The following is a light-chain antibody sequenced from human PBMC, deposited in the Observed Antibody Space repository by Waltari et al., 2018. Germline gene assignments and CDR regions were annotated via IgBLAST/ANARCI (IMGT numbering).Light chain of an antibody. CDR2: VNSDGSH. Sequence: QLVLTQSPSASASLGASVKLPCTLSSGHSSTLIASLLQQPGKGPRYLMKVNSDGSHRKGDEIPDRFSGSSSGAERYLTISSLQSEDEADYYCETGGHGTWVFGGGTKLTVL. V-gene: IGLV4-69*01. CDR1: SGHSSTL. J-gene: IGLJ3*02. CDR3: ETGGHGTWV.